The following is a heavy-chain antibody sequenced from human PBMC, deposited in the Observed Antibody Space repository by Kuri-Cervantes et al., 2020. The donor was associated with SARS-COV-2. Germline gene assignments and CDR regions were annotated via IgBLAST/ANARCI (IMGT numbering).Heavy chain of an antibody. V-gene: IGHV3-53*01. D-gene: IGHD1-26*01. Sequence: GESLKISCAASGFTVSSNYMSWVRQAPGKGLEWVSVIYSGGSTYYADSVKGRFTISRDNSKNTLYLQMNSLRAEDTAVYYCATGAANSYMDVWGRGTTVTVSS. J-gene: IGHJ6*03. CDR2: IYSGGST. CDR3: ATGAANSYMDV. CDR1: GFTVSSNY.